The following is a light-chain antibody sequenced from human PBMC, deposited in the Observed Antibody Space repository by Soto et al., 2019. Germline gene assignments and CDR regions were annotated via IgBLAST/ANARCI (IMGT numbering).Light chain of an antibody. CDR2: DAS. Sequence: DIQMTQSPSTLSASVGDRVTITCRASQSIGSCLAWVQQKPGKAPKLLIYDASSLGSGVPPRFSGSGSGTEFTLTVSSLQPDDFAAYYCQQYSTYIRTFGQGTKVEVQ. J-gene: IGKJ1*01. CDR1: QSIGSC. V-gene: IGKV1-5*01. CDR3: QQYSTYIRT.